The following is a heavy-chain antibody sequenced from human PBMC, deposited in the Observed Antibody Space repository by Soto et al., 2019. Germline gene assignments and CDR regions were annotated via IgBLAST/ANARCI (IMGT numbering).Heavy chain of an antibody. Sequence: SETLSLTCTVSGGSISSYYWSWIRQPPGKGLEWIGYIYYSGSTNYNPSLKSRVTISVDTSKNQFSLKLSSVTAADTAVYYCARLRRDYYGSGSTVLDYWGQGTLVTVSS. D-gene: IGHD3-10*01. CDR2: IYYSGST. CDR3: ARLRRDYYGSGSTVLDY. CDR1: GGSISSYY. J-gene: IGHJ4*02. V-gene: IGHV4-59*01.